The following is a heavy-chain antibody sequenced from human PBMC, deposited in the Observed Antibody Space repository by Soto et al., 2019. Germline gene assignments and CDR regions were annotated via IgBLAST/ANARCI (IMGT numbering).Heavy chain of an antibody. CDR1: GFTFSGSA. V-gene: IGHV3-73*01. J-gene: IGHJ4*02. D-gene: IGHD5-18*01. CDR3: TSAGYSWNY. CDR2: IRGKANSYAT. Sequence: GGSLLVCCASSGFTFSGSAMHWVRQASGKGLEWVGRIRGKANSYATAYAASVKGRFTISRDDSKNTAYLQMNSLKTEETAVYYCTSAGYSWNYWGQGTLVTVS.